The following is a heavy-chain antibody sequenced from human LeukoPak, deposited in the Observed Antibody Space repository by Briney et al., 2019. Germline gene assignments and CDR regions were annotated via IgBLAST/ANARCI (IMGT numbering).Heavy chain of an antibody. J-gene: IGHJ5*02. CDR3: ARDDRGCSTGRCSNNWFDT. Sequence: PGGSLRLSCAASGFTFSTYAMSWVRQAPGKGLEWVSAISGTATDTYYADSVKGRFTISRDNSKNTVYLQMNSLRAEDTALYYCARDDRGCSTGRCSNNWFDTWGQGTLVTVSS. V-gene: IGHV3-23*01. D-gene: IGHD2-15*01. CDR1: GFTFSTYA. CDR2: ISGTATDT.